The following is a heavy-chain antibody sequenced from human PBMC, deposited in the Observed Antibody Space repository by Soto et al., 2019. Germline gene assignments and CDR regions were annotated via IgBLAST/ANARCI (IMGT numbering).Heavy chain of an antibody. V-gene: IGHV4-59*08. J-gene: IGHJ4*02. CDR2: IYYTGTT. D-gene: IGHD3-9*01. Sequence: PSETLSLTCTVSGGSISPYYWSWIRQPPGKGLEWIGYIYYTGTTRYNPSLKSRVTTSVDTSKNQFSLKLSSVTAADTAVYYCVRFWPPPYSDALTDYPDALDYWGQGTLVTGSS. CDR3: VRFWPPPYSDALTDYPDALDY. CDR1: GGSISPYY.